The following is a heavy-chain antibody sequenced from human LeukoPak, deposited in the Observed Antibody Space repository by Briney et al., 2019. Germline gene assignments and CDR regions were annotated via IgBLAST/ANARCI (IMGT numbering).Heavy chain of an antibody. D-gene: IGHD5-24*01. V-gene: IGHV3-23*01. CDR1: LFTFSKYA. J-gene: IGHJ4*02. Sequence: PGGALRLSCAASLFTFSKYAMTSVRQAPGKGLEWISAIYGSGANTYYADSVKGRFTISRDNSKNTVYLQMNSLRVEDTAVYYCAKDLGEMATHPGDYWGQGTLVTVSS. CDR2: IYGSGANT. CDR3: AKDLGEMATHPGDY.